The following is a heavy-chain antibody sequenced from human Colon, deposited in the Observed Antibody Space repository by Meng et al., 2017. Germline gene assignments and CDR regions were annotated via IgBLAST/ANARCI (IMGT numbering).Heavy chain of an antibody. J-gene: IGHJ4*02. CDR2: IYYSGST. D-gene: IGHD1-26*01. V-gene: IGHV4-31*01. CDR1: GGSISTGGYY. CDR3: ARVRRSGDDFDY. Sequence: VKLQESGPGLSKPSQTLSLPCPVSGGSISTGGYYWSWIRQLPGKGLEWIGYIYYSGSTYYNPSLRSLVSISVDTSKNQFSLRLTSVTAADTAVYYCARVRRSGDDFDYWGQGTLVTVSS.